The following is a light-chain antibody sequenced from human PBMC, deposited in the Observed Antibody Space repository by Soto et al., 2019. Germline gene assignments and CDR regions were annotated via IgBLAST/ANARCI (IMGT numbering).Light chain of an antibody. CDR2: GAS. CDR3: QQYGSPGT. V-gene: IGKV3-15*01. CDR1: HSVNSH. J-gene: IGKJ1*01. Sequence: MMMTQSPATLSVSPGERVTLSCRTSHSVNSHVAWYKQKPGQAPSLLLYGASTRATGIPVRFSGSGFGTEFTLTISRLEPEDFAVYYCQQYGSPGTFGQGTKVDIK.